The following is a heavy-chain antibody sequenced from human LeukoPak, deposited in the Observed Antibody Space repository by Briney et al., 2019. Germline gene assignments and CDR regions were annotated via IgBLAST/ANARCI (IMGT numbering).Heavy chain of an antibody. V-gene: IGHV3-53*01. Sequence: PGGSLRLSCAASGFTFSSYSMNWVRQAPGKGLEWVSVIYSGGSTYYADSVKGRFTISRDNSKNTLYLQMNSLRAEDTAVYYCARAMTTVTLYYYYYMDVWGKGTTVTVSS. J-gene: IGHJ6*03. CDR1: GFTFSSYS. D-gene: IGHD4-17*01. CDR3: ARAMTTVTLYYYYYMDV. CDR2: IYSGGST.